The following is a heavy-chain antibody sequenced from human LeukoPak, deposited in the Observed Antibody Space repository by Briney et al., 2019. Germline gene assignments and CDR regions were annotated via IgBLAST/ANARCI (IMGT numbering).Heavy chain of an antibody. J-gene: IGHJ6*03. CDR2: MNPNSGNT. CDR3: ARAFVVVPAAILGVFYYYYMDV. Sequence: ASVTVSCKASGYTFTSYDINWVRQATGQGLEWMGWMNPNSGNTGYAQKFQGRVTMTRNTSISTAYMELSSLRSEDTAVYYCARAFVVVPAAILGVFYYYYMDVWGKGTTVTVSS. V-gene: IGHV1-8*01. D-gene: IGHD2-2*01. CDR1: GYTFTSYD.